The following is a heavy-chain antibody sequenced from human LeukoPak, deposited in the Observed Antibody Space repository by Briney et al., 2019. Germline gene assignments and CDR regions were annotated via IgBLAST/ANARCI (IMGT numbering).Heavy chain of an antibody. Sequence: SETLSLTCTVSGGSISSGSYYWSWIRQPAGKGLEWIGRIYTSGSTNYNPSLKSRVTISVDTSKNQFSLKLSSVTAADTAVYYCAREEIFTIFYWFDPWGQGTLVTVSS. V-gene: IGHV4-61*02. CDR3: AREEIFTIFYWFDP. CDR1: GGSISSGSYY. CDR2: IYTSGST. J-gene: IGHJ5*02. D-gene: IGHD3-3*01.